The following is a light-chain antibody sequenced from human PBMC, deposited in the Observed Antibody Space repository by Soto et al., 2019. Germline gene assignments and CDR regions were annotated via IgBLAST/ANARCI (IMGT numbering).Light chain of an antibody. CDR1: QSVGSY. Sequence: EIMLTQSPATLSLSPGVRPTLSCRASQSVGSYFAWYQQKPGQAPRLLIYDASNRATGIPARFSGSGSGTDFTLTISSLEPEDFAVYYCQQRGNWPLTFGQGTKVDIK. J-gene: IGKJ1*01. V-gene: IGKV3-11*01. CDR2: DAS. CDR3: QQRGNWPLT.